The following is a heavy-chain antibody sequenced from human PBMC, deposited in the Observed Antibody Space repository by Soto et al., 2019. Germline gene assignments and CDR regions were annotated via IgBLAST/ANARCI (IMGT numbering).Heavy chain of an antibody. J-gene: IGHJ4*02. CDR3: ARDIGFDYVN. V-gene: IGHV3-7*01. CDR2: IKEDGSEI. Sequence: WGSLRLSCAVSGFNVRSSWKSWVRQAPGKGLEGVASIKEDGSEIYYLQSVRGRFAISRDGGGNALQLAMNYLSADEITTYFCARDIGFDYVNWGQGTLVTVSS. CDR1: GFNVRSSW. D-gene: IGHD5-12*01.